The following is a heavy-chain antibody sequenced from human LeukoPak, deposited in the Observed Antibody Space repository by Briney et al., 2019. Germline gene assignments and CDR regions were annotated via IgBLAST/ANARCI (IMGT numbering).Heavy chain of an antibody. CDR3: ARDPLTRRDGYNERSGYFDL. CDR1: GFTFSSYW. D-gene: IGHD5-24*01. Sequence: GGSLRLSCAASGFTFSSYWMHWVRQAPGKGLVWVSRINSDGSSTSYADSVKGRFTISRDNAKNTLYLQMNSLRAEDTAVYYCARDPLTRRDGYNERSGYFDLWGRGTLVTVSS. CDR2: INSDGSST. V-gene: IGHV3-74*01. J-gene: IGHJ2*01.